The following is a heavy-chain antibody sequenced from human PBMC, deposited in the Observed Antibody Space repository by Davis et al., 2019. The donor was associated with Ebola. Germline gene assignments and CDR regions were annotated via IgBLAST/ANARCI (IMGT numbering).Heavy chain of an antibody. D-gene: IGHD1-26*01. CDR3: ARRVGARSGFDY. CDR2: IIPLFGTA. Sequence: SVKVSCKASGGTFSSYAISWVRQAPGQGLEWMGGIIPLFGTANYAQKFQGRVTITADESTSTAYMELSSLRSEDTAVYYCARRVGARSGFDYWGQGVPVTVSS. J-gene: IGHJ4*02. CDR1: GGTFSSYA. V-gene: IGHV1-69*13.